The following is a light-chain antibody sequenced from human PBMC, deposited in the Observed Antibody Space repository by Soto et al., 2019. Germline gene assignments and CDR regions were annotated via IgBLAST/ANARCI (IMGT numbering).Light chain of an antibody. Sequence: QSALTQPASVSGSPGRSITISCTGTSSDVGGYNYVSWYQQHPGKAPKLMIYEGSKRPSGVSNRFSGSKSGNTASLTISGLHAEDEADYYCSSYTSSSTKVFGGGTKLPVL. CDR2: EGS. CDR1: SSDVGGYNY. V-gene: IGLV2-14*01. CDR3: SSYTSSSTKV. J-gene: IGLJ2*01.